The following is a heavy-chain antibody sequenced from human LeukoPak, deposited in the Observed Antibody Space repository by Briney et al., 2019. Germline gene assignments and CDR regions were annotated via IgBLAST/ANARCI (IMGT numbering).Heavy chain of an antibody. V-gene: IGHV3-11*04. CDR3: ARDLSWRSRVYDL. D-gene: IGHD2/OR15-2a*01. Sequence: GGSLRLSCVASGFTLSDSYMTWVRQAPGKGLEWVSTISGSGSAEDYADSVKGRFTISRGNAKSSMSLEMNTLRAEDTAVYYCARDLSWRSRVYDLWGQGTLVTVSS. CDR1: GFTLSDSY. CDR2: ISGSGSAE. J-gene: IGHJ4*02.